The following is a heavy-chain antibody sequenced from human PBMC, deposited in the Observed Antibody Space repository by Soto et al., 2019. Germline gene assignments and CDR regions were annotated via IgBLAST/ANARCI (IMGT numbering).Heavy chain of an antibody. Sequence: QVQLVQSGAEVKKPGASVKVSCKASGYTFTSYGISWVGRAPGQGLEGMGWISAYNGQTNYAQKFQGRVTMTTDTSTSTAYMELRSLRSDDTAVYYCARRRAAESWYFDLWGRGTLVTVSS. J-gene: IGHJ2*01. CDR2: ISAYNGQT. V-gene: IGHV1-18*01. CDR3: ARRRAAESWYFDL. CDR1: GYTFTSYG. D-gene: IGHD6-25*01.